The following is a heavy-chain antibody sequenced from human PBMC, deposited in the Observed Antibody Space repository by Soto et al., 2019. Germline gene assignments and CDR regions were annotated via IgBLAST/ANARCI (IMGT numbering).Heavy chain of an antibody. V-gene: IGHV3-23*01. D-gene: IGHD3-10*01. CDR1: GFTFSSFG. CDR3: ARDVGAAHFFDY. J-gene: IGHJ4*02. Sequence: GGSLRLSCGASGFTFSSFGMSWVRQAPGKGLEWVSTISGDAGNTHYADSVKGRFTISRDNSKSTVDLQMNSLRDEDSALYYCARDVGAAHFFDYWGQGTLVTVSS. CDR2: ISGDAGNT.